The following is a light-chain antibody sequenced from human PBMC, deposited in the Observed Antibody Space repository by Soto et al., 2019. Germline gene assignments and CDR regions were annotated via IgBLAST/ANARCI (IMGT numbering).Light chain of an antibody. CDR3: QSYDISLSAYV. J-gene: IGLJ1*01. CDR2: GNN. CDR1: TSNFGAGYD. Sequence: QSVLTQPPSVSGAPGQTVTISCTGSTSNFGAGYDVHWYQQLPRTAPRLLIFGNNNRPSGVPDRFSGSKSATSASLAITGLQAEDEADYYCQSYDISLSAYVFGTGTKLTVL. V-gene: IGLV1-40*01.